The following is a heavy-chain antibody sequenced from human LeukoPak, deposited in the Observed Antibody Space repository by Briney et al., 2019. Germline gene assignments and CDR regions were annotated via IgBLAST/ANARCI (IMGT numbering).Heavy chain of an antibody. V-gene: IGHV3-23*01. CDR1: GFTFSSYA. Sequence: GGSLRLSCAASGFTFSSYAMSWVRQAPGKGLEWVSAISGSGGSTYYADSVKGRFTISRDNSKNTLYLQMNSLRAEDTAVYYCVKESPYDVLTGAGPFDYWGQGVLVTVSS. J-gene: IGHJ4*02. CDR2: ISGSGGST. D-gene: IGHD3-9*01. CDR3: VKESPYDVLTGAGPFDY.